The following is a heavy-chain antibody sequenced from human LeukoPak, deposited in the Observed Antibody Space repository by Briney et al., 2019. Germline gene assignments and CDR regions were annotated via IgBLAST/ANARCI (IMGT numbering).Heavy chain of an antibody. Sequence: GASVKVSCKASGGTFSSYAISWVRQAPGQGLEWMGGIIPIFGTANYAQKFQGRVTITADESTSTAYMELSSLRSEDTAMYYCARDPSSGLYYFDYWGQGTLVTVSS. CDR1: GGTFSSYA. CDR2: IIPIFGTA. J-gene: IGHJ4*02. V-gene: IGHV1-69*01. D-gene: IGHD6-19*01. CDR3: ARDPSSGLYYFDY.